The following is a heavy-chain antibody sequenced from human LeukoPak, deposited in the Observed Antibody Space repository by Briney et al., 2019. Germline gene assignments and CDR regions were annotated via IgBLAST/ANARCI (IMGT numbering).Heavy chain of an antibody. V-gene: IGHV3-21*01. Sequence: GGSLRLSCAASGFTFSSYSMNWVRQAPGKGLEWVSSISSSSSYIYYADSVKGRFTISRDNAKNSLYLQMNSLRSEDTAVYYCARQGSSDAFDIWGQGTMVTVSS. CDR2: ISSSSSYI. CDR3: ARQGSSDAFDI. CDR1: GFTFSSYS. J-gene: IGHJ3*02. D-gene: IGHD6-6*01.